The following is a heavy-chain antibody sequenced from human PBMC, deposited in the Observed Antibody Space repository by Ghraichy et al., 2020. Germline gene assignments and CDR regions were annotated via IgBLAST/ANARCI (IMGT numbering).Heavy chain of an antibody. CDR2: ISYDGSNK. CDR1: GFTFSSYG. D-gene: IGHD3-10*01. CDR3: AKLTTDYYGSGSYSRWQSNYFDY. J-gene: IGHJ4*02. V-gene: IGHV3-30*18. Sequence: GGSLRLSCAASGFTFSSYGMHWVRQAPGKGLEWVAVISYDGSNKYYADSVKGRFTISRDNSKNTLYLQMNSLRAEDTAVYYCAKLTTDYYGSGSYSRWQSNYFDYWGQGTLVTVSS.